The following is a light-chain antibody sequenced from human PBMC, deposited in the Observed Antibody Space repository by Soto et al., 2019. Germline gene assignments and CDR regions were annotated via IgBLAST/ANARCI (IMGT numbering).Light chain of an antibody. Sequence: DIQMTQSPSTLSASVGDRVTITCRASQSISSWLAWYQQKPGKAPKLLIYRASSLESRVPSRFSGSGSGTEFTLTISTLQPDDFATYYCQQFDTLSAFGQGTMVEIK. J-gene: IGKJ1*01. CDR2: RAS. CDR1: QSISSW. V-gene: IGKV1-5*03. CDR3: QQFDTLSA.